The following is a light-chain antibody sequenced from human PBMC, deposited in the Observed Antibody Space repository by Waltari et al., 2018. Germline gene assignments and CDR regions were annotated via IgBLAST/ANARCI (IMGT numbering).Light chain of an antibody. CDR2: DVS. J-gene: IGLJ1*01. CDR3: ASWDDSLNGYV. CDR1: SSDVGGYNY. V-gene: IGLV2-11*01. Sequence: QSALTQPRSVSGSPGQSVTISCTGTSSDVGGYNYVSWYQQHPGKAPKLMIYDVSKRPSWAPDRFPGSKSGTSASLAITGLQSEDEAHYYCASWDDSLNGYVFGTGTKVTVL.